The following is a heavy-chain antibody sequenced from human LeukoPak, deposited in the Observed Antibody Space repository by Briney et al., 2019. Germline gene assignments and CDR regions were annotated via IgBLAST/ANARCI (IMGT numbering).Heavy chain of an antibody. CDR3: ARDRGGGYCSSTSCYRGGFDP. CDR2: IYSGGST. V-gene: IGHV3-53*01. CDR1: GFTFSSYA. D-gene: IGHD2-2*01. J-gene: IGHJ5*02. Sequence: GGSLRLSCAASGFTFSSYAMSWVRQAPGKGLEWVSVIYSGGSTYYADSVKGRFTISRDNSKNTLYLQMNSLRAEDTAVYYCARDRGGGYCSSTSCYRGGFDPWGQGTLVTVSS.